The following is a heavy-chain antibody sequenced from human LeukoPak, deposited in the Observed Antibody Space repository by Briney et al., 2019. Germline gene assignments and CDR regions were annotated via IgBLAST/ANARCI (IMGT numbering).Heavy chain of an antibody. V-gene: IGHV4-30-4*01. CDR3: ARVIFLEWFTYY. J-gene: IGHJ4*02. Sequence: SSETLSLTCTVSGGSISSGDYYWSWIRQPPGKGLEWIGYIYYSGSTYYNPSLKSRVTISVDTSENQFSLKLSSVTAADTAVYYCARVIFLEWFTYYWGQGTLVTVSS. CDR1: GGSISSGDYY. CDR2: IYYSGST. D-gene: IGHD3-3*01.